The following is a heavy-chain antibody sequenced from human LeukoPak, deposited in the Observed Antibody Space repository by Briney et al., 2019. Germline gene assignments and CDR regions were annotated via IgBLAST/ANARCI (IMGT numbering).Heavy chain of an antibody. CDR1: GFTFNRYG. D-gene: IGHD6-19*01. Sequence: GGSLRPSCAASGFTFNRYGMSWVRQAPGKGLEWVSAISGSGGTTYYADSVKGRFTISRDNSKNTLYLQINSLRDEDTAVYYCAKDHLPGIVVADRDYWGQGTLVTVSS. V-gene: IGHV3-23*01. J-gene: IGHJ4*02. CDR2: ISGSGGTT. CDR3: AKDHLPGIVVADRDY.